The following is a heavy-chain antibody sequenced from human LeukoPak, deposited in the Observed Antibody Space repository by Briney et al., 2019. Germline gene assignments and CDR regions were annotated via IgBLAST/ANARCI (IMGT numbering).Heavy chain of an antibody. V-gene: IGHV4-39*01. J-gene: IGHJ4*02. CDR1: GDSLRSGSYF. CDR2: VYYSGSA. Sequence: KPSETLSLTCTVSGDSLRSGSYFWGWIRQPPGQGLVWIGSVYYSGSAHYNPSLQSRVTMSVDSSKTRFSLNLGSVTATDSAVYYCARLYGDYAGTIDSWGQGTLVTVSS. CDR3: ARLYGDYAGTIDS. D-gene: IGHD4-17*01.